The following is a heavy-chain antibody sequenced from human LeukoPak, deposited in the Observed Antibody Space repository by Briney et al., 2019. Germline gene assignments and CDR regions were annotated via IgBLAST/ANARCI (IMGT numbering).Heavy chain of an antibody. CDR3: TRGHYYGMDG. V-gene: IGHV3-23*01. CDR1: GFTFSSYA. J-gene: IGHJ6*04. Sequence: GGSLRPSGAGAGFTFSSYAMSSVRQAPRNGLLWVSAISGSGGSKYYADSVQGRFTISRDNSKNTLYLQMNRLRAEDTAVYYCTRGHYYGMDGWGKGTTVTISS. CDR2: ISGSGGSK.